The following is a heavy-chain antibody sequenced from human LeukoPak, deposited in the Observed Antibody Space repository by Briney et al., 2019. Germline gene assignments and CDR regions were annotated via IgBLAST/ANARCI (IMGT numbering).Heavy chain of an antibody. CDR2: ISGSGGST. Sequence: GGSLRLSCAASGFTFSSYAMSWVRQAPGKGLEWVSAISGSGGSTYYADSVKGRFTISRDNSKNTLYLQMNSLRAEDTALYYCAKDTGIMMATILPYWGQGTLVTVSS. V-gene: IGHV3-23*01. D-gene: IGHD5-12*01. CDR1: GFTFSSYA. J-gene: IGHJ4*02. CDR3: AKDTGIMMATILPY.